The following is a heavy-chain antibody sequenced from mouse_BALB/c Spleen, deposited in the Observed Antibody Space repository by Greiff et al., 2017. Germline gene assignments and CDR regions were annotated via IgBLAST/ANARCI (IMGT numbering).Heavy chain of an antibody. CDR2: ISSGSSTI. V-gene: IGHV5-17*02. J-gene: IGHJ3*01. CDR1: GFTFSSFG. D-gene: IGHD2-14*01. Sequence: EVQLVESGGGLVQPGGSRKLSCAASGFTFSSFGMHWVRQAPEKGLEWVAYISSGSSTIYYADTVKGRFTISRDNPKNTLFLQMTSLRSEDTAMYYCARTLYRYDGTWFAYWGQGTLVTVSA. CDR3: ARTLYRYDGTWFAY.